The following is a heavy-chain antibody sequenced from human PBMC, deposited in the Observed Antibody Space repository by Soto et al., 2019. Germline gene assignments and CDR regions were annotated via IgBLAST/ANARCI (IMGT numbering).Heavy chain of an antibody. Sequence: GGSLSLSCAASGFTFSSYAMHWVRQAPGKGLEWVAVISYDGSNKYYADSVKGRFTISRDNSKNTLYLQMNSLRAEDTAVYYCAKGRGGDLRSFFWFDPWGQGTLVTVSS. J-gene: IGHJ5*02. CDR2: ISYDGSNK. CDR1: GFTFSSYA. D-gene: IGHD3-10*01. CDR3: AKGRGGDLRSFFWFDP. V-gene: IGHV3-30-3*01.